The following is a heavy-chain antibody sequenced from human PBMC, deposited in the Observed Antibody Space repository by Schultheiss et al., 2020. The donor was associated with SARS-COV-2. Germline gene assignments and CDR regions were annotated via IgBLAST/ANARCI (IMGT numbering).Heavy chain of an antibody. J-gene: IGHJ4*02. CDR3: AESSGYYFDY. Sequence: SQTLSLTCSVSGGSISSSSYYWVWIRQPPGKGLEWIGKIYYNGITYYNPSLTSRVTISVDTSKSQFSLKLSSVTAADTAVYYCAESSGYYFDYWGQGILVTVSS. V-gene: IGHV4-39*01. CDR1: GGSISSSSYY. D-gene: IGHD3-22*01. CDR2: IYYNGIT.